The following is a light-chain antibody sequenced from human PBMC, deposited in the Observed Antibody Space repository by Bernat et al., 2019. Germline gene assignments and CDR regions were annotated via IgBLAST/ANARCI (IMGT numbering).Light chain of an antibody. CDR3: SSYASSTTVL. J-gene: IGLJ2*01. CDR2: EVT. CDR1: SSDVGTYNL. Sequence: QSALTQPASVSGSPGQSITISCTVTSSDVGTYNLVSWYQQYPGKAPKLIIYEVTKGPSGVSNRFSGSKSGNTASLTISGLQAEDEADYYCSSYASSTTVLFGGGTKLTVL. V-gene: IGLV2-23*02.